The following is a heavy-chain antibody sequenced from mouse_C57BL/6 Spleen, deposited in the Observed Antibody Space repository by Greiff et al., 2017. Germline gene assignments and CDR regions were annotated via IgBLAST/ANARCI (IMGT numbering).Heavy chain of an antibody. Sequence: QVQLKESGAELVRPGASVTLSCKASGYTFTDYEMHWVKQTPVHGLEWIGAIDPETGGTAYNQKFKGKAILTADKSSSTAYMELRSLTSEDSAVYYCTRPYRGFAYWGQGTLVTVSA. D-gene: IGHD2-12*01. CDR1: GYTFTDYE. CDR3: TRPYRGFAY. V-gene: IGHV1-15*01. CDR2: IDPETGGT. J-gene: IGHJ3*01.